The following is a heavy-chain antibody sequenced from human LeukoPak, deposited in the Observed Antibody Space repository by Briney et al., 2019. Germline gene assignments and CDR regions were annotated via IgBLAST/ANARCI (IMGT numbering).Heavy chain of an antibody. CDR1: GGSISSQH. Sequence: KPSETLSLTCTVSGGSISSQHWSWIQQPPGKGLEWIGYIYYSGNINYNPPLKSRVTISVDTSNNQFSLKLRSVTAADTAVYYCAVEDISYYYYMSVWGKGTTVTVSS. CDR2: IYYSGNI. CDR3: AVEDISYYYYMSV. J-gene: IGHJ6*03. V-gene: IGHV4-59*11. D-gene: IGHD2-15*01.